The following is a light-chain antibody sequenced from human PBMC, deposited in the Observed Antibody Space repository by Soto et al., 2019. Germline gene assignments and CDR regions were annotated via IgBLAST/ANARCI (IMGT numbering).Light chain of an antibody. J-gene: IGLJ2*01. Sequence: QSALTQPASVSGSPGQSSTISCTGTSSDVGGYNYVSWYQQQPGKAPKLMIYEVNNRPSGVSNRFAGSKSGNTASLTISGLQDEDEADYYFNSYTRSSTRVFGGGTKVTVL. CDR2: EVN. V-gene: IGLV2-14*01. CDR3: NSYTRSSTRV. CDR1: SSDVGGYNY.